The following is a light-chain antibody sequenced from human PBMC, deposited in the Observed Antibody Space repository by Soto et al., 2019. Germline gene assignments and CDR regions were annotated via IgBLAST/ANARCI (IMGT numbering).Light chain of an antibody. CDR3: QQYNSYPLT. J-gene: IGKJ4*01. Sequence: DIQMTQSPSTLSASVGDRVTITCRASQSISSWLAWYQQKPGKAPKLLIYKASTLKSGVPSRFSGSGSGTEFTLTISSLQPDDFGTYFCQQYNSYPLTFGGGTKVDIK. CDR2: KAS. V-gene: IGKV1-5*03. CDR1: QSISSW.